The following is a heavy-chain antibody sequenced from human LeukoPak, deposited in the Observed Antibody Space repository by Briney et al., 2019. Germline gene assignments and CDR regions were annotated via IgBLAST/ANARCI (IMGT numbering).Heavy chain of an antibody. CDR3: ARASITGTTGFDP. Sequence: GASVKVSCKASGGTFSSYTISWVRQAPGQGLEWMGRIIPILGIANYAQKFQGRVTITADKSTSTAYMELSSLRSEDTAVYYCARASITGTTGFDPWGQGTLVTVSS. J-gene: IGHJ5*02. CDR1: GGTFSSYT. V-gene: IGHV1-69*02. CDR2: IIPILGIA. D-gene: IGHD1-20*01.